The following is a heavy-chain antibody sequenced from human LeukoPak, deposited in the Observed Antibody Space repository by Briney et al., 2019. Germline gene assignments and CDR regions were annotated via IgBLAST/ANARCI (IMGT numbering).Heavy chain of an antibody. CDR2: ITTTSSHT. CDR3: APHPYCGSGCHLGY. CDR1: GFTFSSYS. D-gene: IGHD2-21*02. J-gene: IGHJ4*02. V-gene: IGHV3-21*06. Sequence: PGGSLRLSCAASGFTFSSYSLNWVRQAPGKGLEWVSSITTTSSHTYYADSVKGRFTISRDNARNSLYLQMNSLRAEDTAVYYCAPHPYCGSGCHLGYWGQGTLVTVSS.